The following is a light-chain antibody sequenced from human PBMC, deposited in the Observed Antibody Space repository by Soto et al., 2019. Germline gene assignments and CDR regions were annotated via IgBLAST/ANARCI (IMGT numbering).Light chain of an antibody. Sequence: AIRLTQSPSSLSASPGDRATITCRASQGVRKYLGWYQQKPGRAPKLLIYTASGLPSGVPSRLRGRGYGTDFTITVSSLQTEDFATYYCLQDSISTWTFGQGTKVDIK. CDR3: LQDSISTWT. J-gene: IGKJ1*01. V-gene: IGKV1-6*02. CDR2: TAS. CDR1: QGVRKY.